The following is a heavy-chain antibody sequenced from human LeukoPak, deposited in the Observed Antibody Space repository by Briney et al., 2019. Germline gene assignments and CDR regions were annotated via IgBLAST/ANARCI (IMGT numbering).Heavy chain of an antibody. D-gene: IGHD3-22*01. J-gene: IGHJ4*02. V-gene: IGHV1-18*01. CDR3: ASSPYYYDSSGYYY. Sequence: ASVKVSCKASGYTFTSYGISWVRQAPGQGLEWMGWISAYNGNTNYAQKLQGRVTMTTDTSTSTAYMELRSLGSDDTAVYYCASSPYYYDSSGYYYWGQGTLVTVSS. CDR1: GYTFTSYG. CDR2: ISAYNGNT.